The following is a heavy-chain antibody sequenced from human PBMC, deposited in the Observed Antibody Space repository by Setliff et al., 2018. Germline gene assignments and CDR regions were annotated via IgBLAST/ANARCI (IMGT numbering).Heavy chain of an antibody. D-gene: IGHD2-2*01. Sequence: SETLSLTCTVSGYSISSGYYWGWIRQPPGKGLEWIGNMYHSGSVYYNPSLKSRVTISVDTSKNQFSLKVTSVTAADTAIYYCAKDWNPSTYWYTDYFDSWGQGALVTVSS. V-gene: IGHV4-38-2*02. CDR1: GYSISSGYY. J-gene: IGHJ4*02. CDR3: AKDWNPSTYWYTDYFDS. CDR2: MYHSGSV.